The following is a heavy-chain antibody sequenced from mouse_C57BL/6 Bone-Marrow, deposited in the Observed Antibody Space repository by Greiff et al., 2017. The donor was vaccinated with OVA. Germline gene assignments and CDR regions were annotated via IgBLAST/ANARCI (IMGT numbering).Heavy chain of an antibody. CDR1: GYTFTSYG. Sequence: QVQLQQSGAELARPGASVKLSCKASGYTFTSYGISWVKQRTGQGLEWIGEIYPRSGNTYYNEKFKGKATLTADKSSSTAYMELLSLTSEDSAFYICARVLVGYSNFYYAKDYWGQGTSVTVSS. D-gene: IGHD2-5*01. J-gene: IGHJ4*01. V-gene: IGHV1-81*01. CDR3: ARVLVGYSNFYYAKDY. CDR2: IYPRSGNT.